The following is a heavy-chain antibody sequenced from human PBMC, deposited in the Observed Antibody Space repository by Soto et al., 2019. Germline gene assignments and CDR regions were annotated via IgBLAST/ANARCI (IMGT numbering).Heavy chain of an antibody. J-gene: IGHJ4*01. CDR1: VFTFSLYA. V-gene: IGHV3-23*01. CDR2: ISRRGGST. Sequence: WGSRRLSCASSVFTFSLYAMSWVRQAPGKGLEWVLAISRRGGSTYYADSVKGRFTISRDNSKNTLYLQMNRLRAEDTAVYYCAKTVSIAVAGRDFDDLGHGAMVTVSS. CDR3: AKTVSIAVAGRDFDD. D-gene: IGHD6-19*01.